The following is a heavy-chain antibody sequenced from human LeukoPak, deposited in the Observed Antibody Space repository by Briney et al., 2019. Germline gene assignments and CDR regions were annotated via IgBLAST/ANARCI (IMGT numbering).Heavy chain of an antibody. D-gene: IGHD5-24*01. CDR3: ARGGWLQRLFDY. CDR1: GGSFSGYY. Sequence: SETLSLTCAVYGGSFSGYYWSWIRQPPGKGLEWIGEINHSGSTNYNPSLKSRVTISVDTSKNQFSLKLSSVTAADTAAYYCARGGWLQRLFDYWGQGTLVTVSS. J-gene: IGHJ4*02. V-gene: IGHV4-34*01. CDR2: INHSGST.